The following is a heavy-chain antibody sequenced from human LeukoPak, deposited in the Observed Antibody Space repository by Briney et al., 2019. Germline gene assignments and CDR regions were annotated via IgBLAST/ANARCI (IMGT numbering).Heavy chain of an antibody. CDR2: IKQDGSAK. CDR1: GFPFSTFW. CDR3: AGGSGWLTDY. J-gene: IGHJ4*02. D-gene: IGHD6-19*01. Sequence: GGSLRLSCATSGFPFSTFWMSWVRQAPGKGLEWVANIKQDGSAKYYVDSVKSRFTISRDNAKNSLYLQMNSLRDEDTAVYYCAGGSGWLTDYWGQGTQVTVSS. V-gene: IGHV3-7*03.